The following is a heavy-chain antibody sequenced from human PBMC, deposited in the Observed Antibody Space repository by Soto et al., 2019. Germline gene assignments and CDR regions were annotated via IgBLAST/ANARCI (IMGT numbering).Heavy chain of an antibody. D-gene: IGHD3-9*01. J-gene: IGHJ4*02. CDR3: ARTFDTITYYFDY. CDR2: ISFDGNII. Sequence: VGSLRLSCAASEFSFSSYAMHWIRQAPGKGLEWVAVISFDGNIIHYADSVKGRFIISRDNSKNTLYLQMHSLSGEDTAVYYCARTFDTITYYFDYWGQGTLVTVSS. CDR1: EFSFSSYA. V-gene: IGHV3-30-3*01.